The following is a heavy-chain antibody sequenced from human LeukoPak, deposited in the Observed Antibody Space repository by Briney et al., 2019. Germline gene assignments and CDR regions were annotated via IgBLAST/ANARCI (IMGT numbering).Heavy chain of an antibody. D-gene: IGHD3-22*01. V-gene: IGHV4-34*01. CDR2: INHSGST. Sequence: SETLSLTCAVYGGSFSGYYWSWTRQPPGKGLEWIGEINHSGSTNYNPSLKSRVTISVDTSKNQFSLKLSSVTAADTAVYYCARVKKGPRLVPFDYWGQGTLVTVSS. CDR1: GGSFSGYY. J-gene: IGHJ4*02. CDR3: ARVKKGPRLVPFDY.